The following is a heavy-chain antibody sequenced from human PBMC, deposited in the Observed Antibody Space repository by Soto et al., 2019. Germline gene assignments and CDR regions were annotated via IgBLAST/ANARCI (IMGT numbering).Heavy chain of an antibody. CDR1: GFTFSSYA. J-gene: IGHJ5*02. CDR2: ISYDGSNK. CDR3: ARDGPYYDLPGGWFDP. Sequence: QVQLVESGGGVVQPGRSLRLSCAASGFTFSSYAMHWVRQAPGKGLEWVAVISYDGSNKYYADSVKGRFTISRDNSKNTLYLQMNSLRAEDTAVYYCARDGPYYDLPGGWFDPWGQGTLVTVSS. V-gene: IGHV3-30-3*01. D-gene: IGHD3-3*01.